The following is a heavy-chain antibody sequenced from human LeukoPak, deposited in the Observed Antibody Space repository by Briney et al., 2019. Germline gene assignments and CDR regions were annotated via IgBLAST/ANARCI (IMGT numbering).Heavy chain of an antibody. D-gene: IGHD7-27*01. V-gene: IGHV4-59*01. CDR2: IYYSGST. J-gene: IGHJ4*02. CDR3: ARDRGTGERDY. CDR1: GGSISSYY. Sequence: PSETLFLTCTVSGGSISSYYWSWIRQPPGKGLEWIGYIYYSGSTNYNPSLKSRVTISVDTSKNQFSLKLSSVTAADTAVYYCARDRGTGERDYWGQGTLVTVSS.